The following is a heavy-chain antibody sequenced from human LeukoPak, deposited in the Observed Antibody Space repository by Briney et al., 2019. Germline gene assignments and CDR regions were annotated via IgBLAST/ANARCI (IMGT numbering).Heavy chain of an antibody. CDR3: ARDNYGDYGPPFYYYGMDV. CDR1: TGSLSIYY. D-gene: IGHD4-17*01. CDR2: IHTSGST. J-gene: IGHJ6*02. V-gene: IGHV4-4*07. Sequence: SDTLSLTCNVSTGSLSIYYWSCIRQPAGKALTSIGRIHTSGSTNYNPSLKSRVTMSVDTSKNQFSLKLSSVTAADTAVYYCARDNYGDYGPPFYYYGMDVWGQGTTVTVSS.